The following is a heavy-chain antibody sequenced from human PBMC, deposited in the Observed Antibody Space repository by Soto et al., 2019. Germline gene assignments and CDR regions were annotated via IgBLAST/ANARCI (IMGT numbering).Heavy chain of an antibody. J-gene: IGHJ4*02. V-gene: IGHV3-30*18. CDR2: ICHDGSIK. Sequence: QVQLVESGGGVVQPGRSLRLSCAASGFSFSSYAMHWVRQAPGKGLEWVAVICHDGSIKKCADFVEGRLLVFRDNSNNNLFLQMESLKPDDSAVYYCAKELAFVDFVRGLEYWGQGALVTVPP. CDR3: AKELAFVDFVRGLEY. D-gene: IGHD3-3*01. CDR1: GFSFSSYA.